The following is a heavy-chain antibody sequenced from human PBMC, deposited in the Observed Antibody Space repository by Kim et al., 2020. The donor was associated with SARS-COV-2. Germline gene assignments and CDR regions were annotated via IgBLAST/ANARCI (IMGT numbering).Heavy chain of an antibody. V-gene: IGHV4-38-2*02. CDR1: GDSISTGYY. CDR3: ARGPIAAAGYYFDY. D-gene: IGHD6-13*01. J-gene: IGHJ4*02. Sequence: SETLSLTCTVSGDSISTGYYWGWIRQPPGKGLEWIGSVYHSGNTYCNPSLKSRVTISVDTSNNQFSLNLSSVTAADTAVYYCARGPIAAAGYYFDYWGQGTLVTVSS. CDR2: VYHSGNT.